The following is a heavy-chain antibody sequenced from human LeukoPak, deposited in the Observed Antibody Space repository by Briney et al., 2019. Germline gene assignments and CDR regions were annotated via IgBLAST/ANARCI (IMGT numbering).Heavy chain of an antibody. CDR2: IIPILGIA. CDR1: GYTFTSYD. D-gene: IGHD6-13*01. V-gene: IGHV1-69*04. Sequence: SVKVSCKASGYTFTSYDINWVRQATGQGLEWMGRIIPILGIANYAQKFQGRVTITADKSTSTAYMELSSLRSEDTAVYYCATDLFQQLVHGDIDYWGQGTLVTVSS. J-gene: IGHJ4*02. CDR3: ATDLFQQLVHGDIDY.